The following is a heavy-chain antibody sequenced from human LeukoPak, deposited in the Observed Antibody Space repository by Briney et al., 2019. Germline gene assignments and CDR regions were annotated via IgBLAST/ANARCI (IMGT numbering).Heavy chain of an antibody. J-gene: IGHJ4*02. D-gene: IGHD3-3*01. V-gene: IGHV3-23*01. CDR3: AKSAGSYYDFWSGYRSEVSFDY. Sequence: PGGSLRPSCAASGFTFSRYDMSWVRQAPGKGLEWVSAISGSGGSTYYADSVKGRFTISRDNSKNTLYLQMNSLRAEDTAVYYCAKSAGSYYDFWSGYRSEVSFDYWGQGTLVTVSS. CDR1: GFTFSRYD. CDR2: ISGSGGST.